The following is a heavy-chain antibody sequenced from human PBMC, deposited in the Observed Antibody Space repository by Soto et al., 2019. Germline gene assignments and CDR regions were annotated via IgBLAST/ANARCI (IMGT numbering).Heavy chain of an antibody. V-gene: IGHV4-31*03. Sequence: SESLSLTCTLSRVSITSGAYYWTWVRQHPGKGLEWIGYIYYNGNTYFSPSLKSRLTISIDTSKNQFSLKLSSVTAADTAMYYCARARLRAVYAFDFWGQGTMVTVSS. CDR1: RVSITSGAYY. CDR3: ARARLRAVYAFDF. D-gene: IGHD4-17*01. J-gene: IGHJ3*01. CDR2: IYYNGNT.